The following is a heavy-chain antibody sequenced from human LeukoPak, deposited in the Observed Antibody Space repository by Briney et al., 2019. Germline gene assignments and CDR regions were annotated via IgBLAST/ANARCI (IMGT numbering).Heavy chain of an antibody. CDR2: IYTSGST. D-gene: IGHD3-9*01. Sequence: KPSETLSLTCTVSGDSISSYYWSWIRQPAGKGLEWIGRIYTSGSTNHNPSLKSRVTMSVDTSKNQFSLKLSSVTAADTAVYYCARDYDILTGYHDYWGQGTLVTVSS. J-gene: IGHJ4*02. CDR1: GDSISSYY. V-gene: IGHV4-4*07. CDR3: ARDYDILTGYHDY.